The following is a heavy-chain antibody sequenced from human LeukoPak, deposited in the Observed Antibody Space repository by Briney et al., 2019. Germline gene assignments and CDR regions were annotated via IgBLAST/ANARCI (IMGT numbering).Heavy chain of an antibody. Sequence: GGSLRLSCAASGFTFSSYEMNLVRQAPGKGLEWVANIKQDGSEKYYVDSVKGRFTISRDNAKNSLYLQMNSLRAEDTAVYYCARGLWFDPWGQGTLVTVSS. J-gene: IGHJ5*02. CDR1: GFTFSSYE. V-gene: IGHV3-7*04. CDR2: IKQDGSEK. CDR3: ARGLWFDP.